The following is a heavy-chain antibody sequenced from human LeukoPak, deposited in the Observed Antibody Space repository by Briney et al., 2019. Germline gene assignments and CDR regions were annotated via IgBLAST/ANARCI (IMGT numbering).Heavy chain of an antibody. D-gene: IGHD6-19*01. CDR1: GFTFSNYW. Sequence: GESLKISCAASGFTFSNYWMGWVRQAPGKGLEWVANIKEDGSAKYYVDSVKGRFTISRDNAKNSLYLRMNSLRAEDTAVYYCYGAVAGDDFDSWGQGTLVTVSS. CDR2: IKEDGSAK. V-gene: IGHV3-7*01. J-gene: IGHJ4*02. CDR3: YGAVAGDDFDS.